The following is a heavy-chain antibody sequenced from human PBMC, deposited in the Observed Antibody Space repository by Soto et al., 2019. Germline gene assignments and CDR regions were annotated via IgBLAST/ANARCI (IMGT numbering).Heavy chain of an antibody. Sequence: SETLSLTCTVSGGSISSYYWSWIRQPPGKGLEWIGYIYYSGSTNYNPSLKSRVTISVDTSKNQFSLRLSSVTAADTAVYYCARHLASANLYGSGYRGLFDPWGEGTLVTRLR. CDR1: GGSISSYY. CDR2: IYYSGST. V-gene: IGHV4-59*08. D-gene: IGHD5-12*01. J-gene: IGHJ5*02. CDR3: ARHLASANLYGSGYRGLFDP.